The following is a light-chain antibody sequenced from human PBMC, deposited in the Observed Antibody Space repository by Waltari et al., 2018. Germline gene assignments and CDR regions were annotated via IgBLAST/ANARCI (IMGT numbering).Light chain of an antibody. CDR2: EVS. V-gene: IGLV2-14*01. Sequence: QSALTQPASVSGSPGQSITVSCTGTSSGIGGYKYVSWYKQHPDKAPKLVISEVSDRPPGVFSRCSGSKAGNTASMTISGCQTEDEADYYCSSYESSSILVFGGGTSVTVL. CDR3: SSYESSSILV. J-gene: IGLJ2*01. CDR1: SSGIGGYKY.